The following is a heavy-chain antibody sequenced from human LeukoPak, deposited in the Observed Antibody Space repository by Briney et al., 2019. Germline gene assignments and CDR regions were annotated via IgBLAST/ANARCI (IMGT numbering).Heavy chain of an antibody. CDR2: INPNSGGT. CDR1: GYTFTGYY. D-gene: IGHD3-10*01. J-gene: IGHJ6*02. V-gene: IGHV1-2*02. Sequence: GASVKVSCKASGYTFTGYYMHWVRQAPGQGLEWMGWINPNSGGTNYAQKFQGRVTMTRDTFISTAYMELSRLRSDDTAVYYCARYLETDKTGSYNYYYYGMDVWGQGTTVTVSS. CDR3: ARYLETDKTGSYNYYYYGMDV.